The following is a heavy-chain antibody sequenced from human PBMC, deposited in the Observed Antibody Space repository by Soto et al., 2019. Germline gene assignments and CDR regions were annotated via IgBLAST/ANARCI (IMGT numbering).Heavy chain of an antibody. CDR2: ISSSSSYI. J-gene: IGHJ6*02. Sequence: PGGSLRLSCAASGFTFSSYSMNWVRQAPGKGLEWVSSISSSSSYIYYADSVKGRFTISRDNAKNSLYLQMNSLRAEDTAVYYCARDRVGATHYYYYYGMDVWGQGTTVTVSS. V-gene: IGHV3-21*01. D-gene: IGHD1-26*01. CDR3: ARDRVGATHYYYYYGMDV. CDR1: GFTFSSYS.